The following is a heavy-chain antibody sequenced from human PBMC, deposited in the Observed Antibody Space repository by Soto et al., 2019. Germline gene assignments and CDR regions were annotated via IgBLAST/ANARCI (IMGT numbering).Heavy chain of an antibody. CDR2: IDPGDTYA. D-gene: IGHD2-2*01. CDR1: GYTFTTFW. V-gene: IGHV5-10-1*01. CDR3: ARIYCTTTTCDSWFDP. J-gene: IGHJ5*02. Sequence: GESLKISCTGLGYTFTTFWISGVRQMAGKGLEWMGRIDPGDTYATYSPAFQGHVTISADKATSTAYLQWSSLKASDTAMYYCARIYCTTTTCDSWFDPWGQGTLVTVSS.